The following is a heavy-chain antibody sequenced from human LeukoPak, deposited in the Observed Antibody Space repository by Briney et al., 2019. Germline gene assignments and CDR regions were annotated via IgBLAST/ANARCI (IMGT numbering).Heavy chain of an antibody. CDR3: AGSVNIVVVPGFYGMDV. D-gene: IGHD2-2*01. Sequence: SVKVSCKASGGTFSSYAISWVRQAPGQGLEWMGRIIPILGIANYAQKFQGRVTITADKSTSTAYMELSSLRSEDTAVYYCAGSVNIVVVPGFYGMDVWGQGTTVTVSS. J-gene: IGHJ6*02. CDR1: GGTFSSYA. CDR2: IIPILGIA. V-gene: IGHV1-69*04.